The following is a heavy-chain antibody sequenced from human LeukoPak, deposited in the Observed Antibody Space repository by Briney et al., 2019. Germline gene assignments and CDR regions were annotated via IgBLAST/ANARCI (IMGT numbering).Heavy chain of an antibody. CDR3: ARDKEGDSSWYPFDY. CDR1: GFTFSIYS. D-gene: IGHD6-13*01. J-gene: IGHJ4*02. V-gene: IGHV3-21*01. Sequence: KSGGSLRLSCAASGFTFSIYSMNWVRQAPGKGLEWVSSIRSSNDYIYYADSVKGRFTISRDNAKNSLYLHMNSLRAEDTAVYYCARDKEGDSSWYPFDYWGQGTLVTVSS. CDR2: IRSSNDYI.